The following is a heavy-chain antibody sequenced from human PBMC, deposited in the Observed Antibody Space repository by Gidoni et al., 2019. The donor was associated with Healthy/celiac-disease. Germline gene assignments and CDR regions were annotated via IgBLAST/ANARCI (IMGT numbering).Heavy chain of an antibody. CDR3: AKMSGSLGYGDWGDY. J-gene: IGHJ4*02. CDR2: ISGSGTNT. Sequence: EVQLLESGGGLVQPGGSLRLSCAPSGFTFNNYAMSWVRQAPGKGLGWVSAISGSGTNTYYADSVKGRFTISRDNSKNTLYLQMNSLRAEDTAVYYCAKMSGSLGYGDWGDYWGQGTLVTVSS. D-gene: IGHD4-17*01. CDR1: GFTFNNYA. V-gene: IGHV3-23*01.